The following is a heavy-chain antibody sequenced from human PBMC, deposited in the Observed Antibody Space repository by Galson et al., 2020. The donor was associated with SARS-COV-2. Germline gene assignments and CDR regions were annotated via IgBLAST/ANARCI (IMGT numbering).Heavy chain of an antibody. D-gene: IGHD6-13*01. CDR2: IYYSGST. Sequence: SQTLSLTCTVSGGSISSGGYYWSWIRQHPGKGLEWIGYIYYSGSTYYNPSLKSRVTISVDTSKNQFSLKLSSVTAADTAVYYCAREVAAAVWYFDLWGRGTLVTVSS. CDR3: AREVAAAVWYFDL. V-gene: IGHV4-31*03. J-gene: IGHJ2*01. CDR1: GGSISSGGYY.